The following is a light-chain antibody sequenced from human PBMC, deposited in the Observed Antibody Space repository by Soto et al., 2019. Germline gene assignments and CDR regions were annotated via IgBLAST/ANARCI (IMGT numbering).Light chain of an antibody. CDR2: DAS. CDR1: QSVSSY. J-gene: IGKJ3*01. CDR3: QQRSNGRLPST. V-gene: IGKV3-11*01. Sequence: EILLTQSPATMSLSPGERATLSCRASQSVSSYLAWYQQKPGQAPRLLSYDASNRATGIPARVSGSGSGTDFTLTTSSPEPEDLAVEDCQQRSNGRLPSTFGPGTKVDIK.